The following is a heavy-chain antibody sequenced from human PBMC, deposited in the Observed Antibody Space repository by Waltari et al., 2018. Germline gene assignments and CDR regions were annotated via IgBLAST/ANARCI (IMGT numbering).Heavy chain of an antibody. D-gene: IGHD6-13*01. J-gene: IGHJ5*02. V-gene: IGHV4-38-2*02. CDR2: IYHSGRT. CDR1: GYSISSGYY. Sequence: QVQLQESGPGLVKPSETLSLTCTVSGYSISSGYYWGWIRQPPGKGLEWIGSIYHSGRTSYNPALKSRVTISVGTCKNQFSLKLSSVTAADTAVYYWAREGGYSSSANWFDPWGQGTLVTVSS. CDR3: AREGGYSSSANWFDP.